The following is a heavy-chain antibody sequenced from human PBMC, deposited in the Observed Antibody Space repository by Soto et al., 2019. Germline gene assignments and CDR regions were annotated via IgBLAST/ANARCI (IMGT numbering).Heavy chain of an antibody. CDR2: ISYDGSNK. J-gene: IGHJ6*04. D-gene: IGHD5-18*01. V-gene: IGHV3-30-3*01. CDR1: GFTFSTYV. Sequence: GGSLILSCAASGFTFSTYVMHWVRQAPGKGLEWVAVISYDGSNKYYADSVKGRFTLSRDNSNYLLYLQMNSLRPDDTGVYYCARALGYNYGDRDHYYGMDIWGKGTTVTGSS. CDR3: ARALGYNYGDRDHYYGMDI.